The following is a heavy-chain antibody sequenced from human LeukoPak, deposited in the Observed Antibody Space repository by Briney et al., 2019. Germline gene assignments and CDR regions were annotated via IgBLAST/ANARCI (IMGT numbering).Heavy chain of an antibody. CDR2: INPCGGST. CDR1: GYTFTSYY. J-gene: IGHJ4*02. CDR3: AEDGMYYYGWGRPCRYPWDY. D-gene: IGHD3-10*01. V-gene: IGHV1-46*01. Sequence: ASVKVSCKASGYTFTSYYMHWVRQAPGQGLELMGIINPCGGSTNYAQKFQGRGTMTRYTSTSTVYIELSSLRSVDNAVYFLAEDGMYYYGWGRPCRYPWDYWGQGTLVTVSS.